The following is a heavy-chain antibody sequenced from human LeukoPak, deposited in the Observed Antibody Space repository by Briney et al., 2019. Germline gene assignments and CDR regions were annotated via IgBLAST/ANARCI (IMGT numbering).Heavy chain of an antibody. V-gene: IGHV3-21*01. CDR2: ISSSSSYI. D-gene: IGHD6-6*01. Sequence: PGGSLRLSCAASGFTFSSYSMNWVRQAPGKGLEWVSSISSSSSYIYYADSVKGRFTISRDNAKNSLYLQMNSLRAEDTAVYYCARDQITRYSSSSSDYWGQGTLVTVSS. J-gene: IGHJ4*02. CDR3: ARDQITRYSSSSSDY. CDR1: GFTFSSYS.